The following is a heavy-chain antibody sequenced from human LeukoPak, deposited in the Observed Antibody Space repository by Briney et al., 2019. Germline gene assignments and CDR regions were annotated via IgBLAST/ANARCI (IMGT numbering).Heavy chain of an antibody. D-gene: IGHD5-24*01. J-gene: IGHJ3*02. V-gene: IGHV4-31*03. Sequence: TSSETLSLTCTVSGGSISSGGYYWSWIRQHPGKGLEWIGYIYYSGSTYYNPSLKSRVTISVDPSKNPFSLKLSSVTAADTAVYYCARDWGDGYNYGVGAFDIWGQGTMVTVSS. CDR2: IYYSGST. CDR1: GGSISSGGYY. CDR3: ARDWGDGYNYGVGAFDI.